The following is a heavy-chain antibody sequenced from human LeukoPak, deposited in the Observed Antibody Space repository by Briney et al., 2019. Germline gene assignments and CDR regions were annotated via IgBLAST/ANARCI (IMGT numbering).Heavy chain of an antibody. V-gene: IGHV3-23*01. CDR2: ISDTGDKT. Sequence: PGGSLRLSCSASGFTLLSYAMGWVRQAPGKGLEWVSAISDTGDKTYYADSVKGRFTISRDNSRNTLYLQMSRLRAEDTALFYCAKMTDSTPYSSGTFDSWGQGTLVTVSS. D-gene: IGHD3-10*01. J-gene: IGHJ4*02. CDR1: GFTLLSYA. CDR3: AKMTDSTPYSSGTFDS.